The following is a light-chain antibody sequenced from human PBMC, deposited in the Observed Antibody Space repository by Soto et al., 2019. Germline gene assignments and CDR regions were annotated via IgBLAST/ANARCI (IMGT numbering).Light chain of an antibody. CDR3: QQYASSPVYT. J-gene: IGKJ2*01. CDR2: GAS. Sequence: EIVLTQSPGTLSLSPGERATLSCRASQSVSSSNLAWYQQKPGQAPRLLIYGASSRATGIPDRFSGSGSGTDFTLTISRLEPEDFAVYYCQQYASSPVYTFGQGTKLEIK. V-gene: IGKV3-20*01. CDR1: QSVSSSN.